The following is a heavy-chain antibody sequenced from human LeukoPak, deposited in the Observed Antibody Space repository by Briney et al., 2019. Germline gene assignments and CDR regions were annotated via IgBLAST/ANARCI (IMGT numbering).Heavy chain of an antibody. CDR2: IRYDGSNK. CDR1: GFTFSNCG. V-gene: IGHV3-30*02. J-gene: IGHJ6*03. CDR3: ARESSSSSFYYYYYMDV. Sequence: GGSLRLSCAASGFTFSNCGIHWVRQAPGKGLEWVAFIRYDGSNKYYADSVKGRFTISRDNSKNTLYLQMNSLRAEDTAVYYCARESSSSSFYYYYYMDVWGKGTTVTVSS. D-gene: IGHD6-6*01.